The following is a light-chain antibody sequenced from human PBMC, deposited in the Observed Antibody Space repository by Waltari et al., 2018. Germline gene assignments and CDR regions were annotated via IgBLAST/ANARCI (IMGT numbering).Light chain of an antibody. CDR1: AIISNDH. Sequence: EIVLTQFPDTLSLSPGERVDLPCRASAIISNDHLSWYQQQPGQAPRLLIYGASRRATSVPDRFSGSGSGTDFTLTISRLEPEDFAFYYCHQYGSPPLTFGGGVKVEIK. CDR3: HQYGSPPLT. V-gene: IGKV3-20*01. CDR2: GAS. J-gene: IGKJ4*01.